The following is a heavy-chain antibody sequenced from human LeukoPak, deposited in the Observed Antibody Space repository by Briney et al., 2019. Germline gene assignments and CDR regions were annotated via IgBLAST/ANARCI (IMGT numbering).Heavy chain of an antibody. CDR3: ARTHSSSSFNYYYYMDV. D-gene: IGHD6-6*01. CDR1: GGTFSSYA. Sequence: ASVKVSCKASGGTFSSYAISWVRQAPGRGLEWMGGIIPIFGTANYAQKFQGRVTITTDESTSTAYMELSSLRSEDTAVYYCARTHSSSSFNYYYYMDVWGKGTMVTVSS. J-gene: IGHJ6*03. V-gene: IGHV1-69*05. CDR2: IIPIFGTA.